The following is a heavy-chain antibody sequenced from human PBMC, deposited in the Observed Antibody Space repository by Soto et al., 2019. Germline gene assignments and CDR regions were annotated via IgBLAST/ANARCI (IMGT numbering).Heavy chain of an antibody. CDR3: AREIIPLTTDWYFDL. D-gene: IGHD4-17*01. J-gene: IGHJ2*01. CDR1: GGSISGGGYY. V-gene: IGHV4-30-4*01. CDR2: TYDSGST. Sequence: QVQLQESGPGLVKPSEPLSLTCTVSGGSISGGGYYWSWIRQPPGKGLEWIGYTYDSGSTYYNPSLKSRISISVDTSKNQCSLRLTSVTAADTAVYYCAREIIPLTTDWYFDLWGRGTLVTVSS.